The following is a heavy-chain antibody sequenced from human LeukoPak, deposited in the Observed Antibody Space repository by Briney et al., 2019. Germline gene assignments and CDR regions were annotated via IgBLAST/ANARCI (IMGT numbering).Heavy chain of an antibody. D-gene: IGHD2-21*02. CDR2: IYYGGST. Sequence: SETLSLTCTVSGGSISSYDWSWIRQPPGKGLEWVGYIYYGGSTNYNPSLKSRVTISVDTSKNQFSLKLSSVTAADTAVYYCARAAYCGGDCYLFDYWGQGTLVTVFS. CDR3: ARAAYCGGDCYLFDY. J-gene: IGHJ4*02. V-gene: IGHV4-59*08. CDR1: GGSISSYD.